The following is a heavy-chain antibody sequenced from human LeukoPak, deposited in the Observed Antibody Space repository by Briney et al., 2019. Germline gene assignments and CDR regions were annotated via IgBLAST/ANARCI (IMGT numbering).Heavy chain of an antibody. D-gene: IGHD3-16*01. CDR2: ISGNGDST. J-gene: IGHJ4*02. CDR1: GFTFSTYG. CDR3: ARGGSYCDY. Sequence: HPGGSLRLSCAASGFTFSTYGMHWVRQAPGKGLEYVSAISGNGDSTYYVNSVKGRFTISRDNSKNTLHLQMGSLRAEDTAVYYCARGGSYCDYWGQGTLVTVSP. V-gene: IGHV3-64*01.